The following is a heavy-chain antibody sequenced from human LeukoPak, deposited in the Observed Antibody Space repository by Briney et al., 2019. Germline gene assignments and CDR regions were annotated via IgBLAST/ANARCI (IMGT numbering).Heavy chain of an antibody. CDR2: IYYSGST. CDR3: ARGRAGRYDF. CDR1: GGSLSSYY. V-gene: IGHV4-59*01. D-gene: IGHD3-10*01. J-gene: IGHJ4*02. Sequence: PSETLSLTCPVSGGSLSSYYWSWIRQPPGKGLEWIGYIYYSGSTNYNPSLKSRVTISVDTSKNQFSLKLSSVTAADTAVYYCARGRAGRYDFWGQGTLVTVSS.